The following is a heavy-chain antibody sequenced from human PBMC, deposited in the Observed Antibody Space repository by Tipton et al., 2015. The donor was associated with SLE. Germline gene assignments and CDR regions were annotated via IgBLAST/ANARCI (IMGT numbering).Heavy chain of an antibody. V-gene: IGHV3-30*04. Sequence: SLRLSCTSSGFRFGDYAVSWVRQAPGKGLEWVAVISYDGSNKYYADSVKGRFTISRDNSRNTLYLQMNSLRAEDTAVYYCARDGFIAAAGPYYFDYWGQGTLVTVSS. CDR2: ISYDGSNK. CDR1: GFRFGDYA. CDR3: ARDGFIAAAGPYYFDY. J-gene: IGHJ4*02. D-gene: IGHD6-13*01.